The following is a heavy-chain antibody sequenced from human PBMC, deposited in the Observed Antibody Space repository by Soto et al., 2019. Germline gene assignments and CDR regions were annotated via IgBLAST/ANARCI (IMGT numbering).Heavy chain of an antibody. CDR1: GFTFRSYG. V-gene: IGHV3-33*01. CDR2: IWYDGSKK. CDR3: ARARDEHFDY. J-gene: IGHJ4*02. Sequence: GGSLRLSCVVSGFTFRSYGMHWVRQAPGKGLEWTTVIWYDGSKKYYADSVKGRFTISRDNSKNTLYLQMNSLRAEDTAVYYCARARDEHFDYWGQGTLVTVSS.